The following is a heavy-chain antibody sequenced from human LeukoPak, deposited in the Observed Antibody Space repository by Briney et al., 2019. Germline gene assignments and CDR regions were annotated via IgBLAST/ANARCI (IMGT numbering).Heavy chain of an antibody. CDR1: GDFFRGYY. CDR3: ARDHSSGWYSSLSYYYYYYMDV. Sequence: SETLTLPCAVYGDFFRGYYWDWIRQPPGKGLDWVGEINYSGSTNYNPSLKSRVTISVDTSKNQFSLKLSSVTAADTAVYYCARDHSSGWYSSLSYYYYYYMDVWGKGTTVTVSS. CDR2: INYSGST. V-gene: IGHV4-34*01. D-gene: IGHD6-19*01. J-gene: IGHJ6*03.